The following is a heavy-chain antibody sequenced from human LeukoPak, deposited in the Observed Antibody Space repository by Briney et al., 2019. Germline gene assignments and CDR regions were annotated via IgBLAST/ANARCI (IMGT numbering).Heavy chain of an antibody. CDR2: ISGSGGST. J-gene: IGHJ4*02. V-gene: IGHV3-23*01. D-gene: IGHD3-3*01. CDR3: ARGLVYYDFWSPESY. Sequence: GGSLRLSCAASGFTFSSYAMSWVRQAPGKGLEWVSAISGSGGSTYYADSVKGRFTISRDNSKNTLYLQMNSLRAEDTAVYYCARGLVYYDFWSPESYWGQGTLVTVSS. CDR1: GFTFSSYA.